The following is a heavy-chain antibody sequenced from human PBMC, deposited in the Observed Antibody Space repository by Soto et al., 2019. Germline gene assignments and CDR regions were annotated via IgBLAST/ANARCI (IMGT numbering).Heavy chain of an antibody. CDR2: ISGSSSST. CDR1: GFTFNSCA. CDR3: AKEYIVSTIADAFDI. J-gene: IGHJ3*02. V-gene: IGHV3-23*01. D-gene: IGHD5-12*01. Sequence: EVQLLESGGGLVQPGGSLRLSCAASGFTFNSCAMTWVRQAPGKGLEWVSTISGSSSSTFYADSVKGRFTKSRDNSKNMQYLQMDGMRAEDTAVYYCAKEYIVSTIADAFDIWGQGTMVTVSS.